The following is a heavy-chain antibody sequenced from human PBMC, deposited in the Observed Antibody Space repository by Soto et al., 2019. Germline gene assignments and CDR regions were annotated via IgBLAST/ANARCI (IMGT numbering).Heavy chain of an antibody. J-gene: IGHJ4*02. CDR1: GVSMNTFY. Sequence: AETLSLTCTVSGVSMNTFYWSWVRQSPGKGLEWIGYIYFRGTTHYHPSLQSRVSISIDTSQNQFSLKLNSMTTADTAVYYCARSSGYATPLDQWGQGTLVTVSS. CDR3: ARSSGYATPLDQ. D-gene: IGHD3-22*01. CDR2: IYFRGTT. V-gene: IGHV4-59*01.